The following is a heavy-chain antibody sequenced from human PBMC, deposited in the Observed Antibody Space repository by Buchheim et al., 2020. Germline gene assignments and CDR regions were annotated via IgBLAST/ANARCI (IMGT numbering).Heavy chain of an antibody. V-gene: IGHV1-46*01. J-gene: IGHJ4*02. D-gene: IGHD3-22*01. Sequence: QVQLVQSGAEVKKPGASVKVSCKASGYTFTGYYMHWVRQAPGQGLEWMGIINPSDGSTRYAQKFQGRVTMTRDTSKSTVYMELSSLRSEDTAVYYCARVINYDSSGYYPYDYWGQGSL. CDR1: GYTFTGYY. CDR2: INPSDGST. CDR3: ARVINYDSSGYYPYDY.